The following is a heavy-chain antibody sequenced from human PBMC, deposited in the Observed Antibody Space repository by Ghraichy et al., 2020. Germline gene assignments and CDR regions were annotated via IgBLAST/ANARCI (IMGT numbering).Heavy chain of an antibody. CDR2: ISGGGGTT. CDR3: AKATGSRPRYGVDV. CDR1: QFTFSSYA. Sequence: GGSLRLSCAASQFTFSSYAMSWVRQAPGKGLEWVSGISGGGGTTYYADSVKGRFTISRDNSKNTLYLQMNSLRAEDTAVYYCAKATGSRPRYGVDVWGQGTTVTVSS. V-gene: IGHV3-23*01. J-gene: IGHJ6*02. D-gene: IGHD2-15*01.